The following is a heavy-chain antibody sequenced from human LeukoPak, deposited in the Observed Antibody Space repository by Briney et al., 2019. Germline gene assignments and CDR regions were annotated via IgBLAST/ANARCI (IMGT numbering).Heavy chain of an antibody. Sequence: GGSLRLSCAASGFTFSTYAMNWVRQAPGKGLEWVSSIYARGTSLHHADSVKGRFAIYRDNAKSSLYLKMNSLRAEDTAVYYCATRYCSTTTCDAMHYWGQGTLVTVSS. J-gene: IGHJ4*02. CDR2: IYARGTSL. CDR3: ATRYCSTTTCDAMHY. V-gene: IGHV3-21*01. D-gene: IGHD6-13*01. CDR1: GFTFSTYA.